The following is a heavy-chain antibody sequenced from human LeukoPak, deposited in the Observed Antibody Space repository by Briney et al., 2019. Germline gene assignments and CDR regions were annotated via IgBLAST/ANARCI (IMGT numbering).Heavy chain of an antibody. D-gene: IGHD2-21*01. Sequence: ASVKVSCKASGYTFTSYNMHWVRQAPGQGLEWMGWVYPATGGTNYAQKFQGRVTMTTDTSISTAYTELRGLTSDDTAVYFCVRGAVIAHFDYWGQGTLVTVSS. CDR1: GYTFTSYN. V-gene: IGHV1-2*02. CDR2: VYPATGGT. CDR3: VRGAVIAHFDY. J-gene: IGHJ4*02.